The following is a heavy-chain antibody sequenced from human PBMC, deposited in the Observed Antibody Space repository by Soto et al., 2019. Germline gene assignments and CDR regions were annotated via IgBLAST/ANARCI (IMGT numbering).Heavy chain of an antibody. CDR1: DDFISSYY. CDR3: ARVRYYYDSSGYYPHFDY. V-gene: IGHV4-4*07. Sequence: PSETLSLTCTVSDDFISSYYWNWIRQPAGKGLEWIGRIYTSGSTNYNPSLKSRVTMSVDTSKNQFSLKLSSVTAADTAVYYCARVRYYYDSSGYYPHFDYWGQGTLVTVSS. D-gene: IGHD3-22*01. CDR2: IYTSGST. J-gene: IGHJ4*02.